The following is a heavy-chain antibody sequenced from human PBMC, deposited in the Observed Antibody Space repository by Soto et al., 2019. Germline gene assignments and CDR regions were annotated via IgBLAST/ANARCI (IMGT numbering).Heavy chain of an antibody. CDR2: IIPIFGTA. Sequence: ASVKVSCKASGGTFSSYAISWVRQAPGQGLEWMGGIIPIFGTANYAQKFQGRVTITADESTSTAYMELSSLRSEDTAVYYCARNRRDGYDSDAFDIWGQGTMVT. CDR1: GGTFSSYA. CDR3: ARNRRDGYDSDAFDI. V-gene: IGHV1-69*13. J-gene: IGHJ3*02. D-gene: IGHD5-12*01.